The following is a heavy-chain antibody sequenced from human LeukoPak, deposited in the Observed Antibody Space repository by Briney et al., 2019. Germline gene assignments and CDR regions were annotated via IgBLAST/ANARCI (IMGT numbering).Heavy chain of an antibody. J-gene: IGHJ4*02. V-gene: IGHV4-61*08. CDR1: GGSISSGGYY. CDR3: ARRGYGTDYFDY. D-gene: IGHD5-18*01. CDR2: IHYSGST. Sequence: SETLSLTCTVSGGSISSGGYYWSWIRQPPGKGLECIGYIHYSGSTNYNPSLKSRVTISVDTSKNQFSLKLSSVTAADTAVYYCARRGYGTDYFDYWGQGTLVTVSS.